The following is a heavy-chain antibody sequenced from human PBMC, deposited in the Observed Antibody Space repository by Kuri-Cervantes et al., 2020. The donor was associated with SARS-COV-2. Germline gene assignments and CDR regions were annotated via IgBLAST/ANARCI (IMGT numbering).Heavy chain of an antibody. CDR3: ARVSYDILAGYYLSPTFDY. J-gene: IGHJ4*02. V-gene: IGHV4-34*01. D-gene: IGHD3-9*01. CDR1: GGSLSGSY. CDR2: VNHNGGA. Sequence: GSLRLSCAIYGGSLSGSYWSWIRQSPGKRLEWIGEVNHNGGANYNPSLRSRVTISVDTSKNQFSLKLSSVTAADTAVYYCARVSYDILAGYYLSPTFDYWGQGTLVTVSS.